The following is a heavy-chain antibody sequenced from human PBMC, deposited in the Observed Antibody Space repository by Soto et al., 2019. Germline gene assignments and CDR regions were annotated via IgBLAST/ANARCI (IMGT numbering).Heavy chain of an antibody. Sequence: QEQLVESGGGVVQPGTSLRLSCAASGFTFSSYGMHWVRQAPGKGLEWVAVTSHDGSNKFYADSVKGRFSISRDDSKNTLFLQMNSLRTEDTAVYYCAKDRRDYGDSLVNNYFYPWGQGTLVTVSS. CDR1: GFTFSSYG. CDR3: AKDRRDYGDSLVNNYFYP. CDR2: TSHDGSNK. V-gene: IGHV3-30*18. D-gene: IGHD4-17*01. J-gene: IGHJ5*02.